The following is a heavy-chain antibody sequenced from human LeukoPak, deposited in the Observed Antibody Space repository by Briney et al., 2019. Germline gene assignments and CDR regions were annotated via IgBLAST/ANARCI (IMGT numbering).Heavy chain of an antibody. CDR2: ISSSSSYI. Sequence: PGGSLRLSCAASGFTFSSYSMNWVRQAPGKGLEWVSSISSSSSYIYYADSVKGRFTISRDNAKNSLYLQMNSLRAEDTAVYYCARSNPGYSSEVDYWGRGTLVTVSS. J-gene: IGHJ4*02. CDR1: GFTFSSYS. V-gene: IGHV3-21*01. CDR3: ARSNPGYSSEVDY. D-gene: IGHD6-19*01.